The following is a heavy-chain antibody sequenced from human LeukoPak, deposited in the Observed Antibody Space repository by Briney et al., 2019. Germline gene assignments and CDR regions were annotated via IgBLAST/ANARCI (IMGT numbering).Heavy chain of an antibody. V-gene: IGHV4-4*02. CDR2: IYHSGST. CDR1: GGSISSSNW. Sequence: PSETLSLTCAVSGGSISSSNWWSWVRQPPGKGLEWIGEIYHSGSTNYNPSLKSRVTISVDKSKNQFSLKLSSVTAADTAVYYCARGLRGYSYGRSFDYWGQGTLVTVSS. J-gene: IGHJ4*02. D-gene: IGHD5-18*01. CDR3: ARGLRGYSYGRSFDY.